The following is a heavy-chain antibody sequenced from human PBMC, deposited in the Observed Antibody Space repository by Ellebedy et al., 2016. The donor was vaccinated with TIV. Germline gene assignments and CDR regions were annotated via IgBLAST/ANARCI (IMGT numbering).Heavy chain of an antibody. D-gene: IGHD3-10*01. CDR2: IGASGAT. CDR3: ARRGVPLGSYFFDY. J-gene: IGHJ4*02. CDR1: GLTFSTCE. V-gene: IGHV3-23*01. Sequence: GGSLRLSCAVSGLTFSTCEMNWVRQPPGKGLEWVSYIGASGATSYAHSVRGRFTISRDNSRSTLSLQMNSLRADDTALYYCARRGVPLGSYFFDYWGQGALVTVSS.